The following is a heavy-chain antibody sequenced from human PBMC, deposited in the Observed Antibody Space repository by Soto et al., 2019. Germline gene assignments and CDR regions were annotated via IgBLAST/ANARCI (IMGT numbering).Heavy chain of an antibody. V-gene: IGHV6-1*01. Sequence: QVQLQQSGPGLVKPSQTLSLTCAISGDSVSSNSAAWNWIRQSPSRGLEWLGRTYYRSKWYNDYAVSVKSRITINPDTSKNQFSLQLNSVTPEDTAVYYCARVALREWWLRSHSSGWVMDVWGQGTTVTVSS. J-gene: IGHJ6*02. CDR3: ARVALREWWLRSHSSGWVMDV. CDR2: TYYRSKWYN. D-gene: IGHD6-19*01. CDR1: GDSVSSNSAA.